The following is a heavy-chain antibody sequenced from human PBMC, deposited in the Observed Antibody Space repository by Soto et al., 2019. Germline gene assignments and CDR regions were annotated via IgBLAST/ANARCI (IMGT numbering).Heavy chain of an antibody. J-gene: IGHJ6*02. Sequence: PSETLRLSCAASGFTFGSYWMSWVRQAPGKGLEWLATIKWDASEKKYVDSVKGRFTMSRDNAKNSLYLQMDSLRAEDTAVYYCARGNHYYGMDVWGQGTTVTVSS. CDR2: IKWDASEK. CDR1: GFTFGSYW. V-gene: IGHV3-7*01. CDR3: ARGNHYYGMDV.